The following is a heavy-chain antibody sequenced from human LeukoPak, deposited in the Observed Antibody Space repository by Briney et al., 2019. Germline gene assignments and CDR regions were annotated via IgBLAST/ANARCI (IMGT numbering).Heavy chain of an antibody. CDR3: ARGDQPLLPSFFDY. J-gene: IGHJ4*02. D-gene: IGHD2-15*01. CDR1: GGSISSYY. CDR2: IHYSGST. V-gene: IGHV4-59*01. Sequence: SETLSLTCTVSGGSISSYYWSWIRQPPGKGLEWIGYIHYSGSTNYNPSLKSRVTISVDTSKNQFSLKLSSVIAADTAVYYCARGDQPLLPSFFDYWGQGTLVTVSS.